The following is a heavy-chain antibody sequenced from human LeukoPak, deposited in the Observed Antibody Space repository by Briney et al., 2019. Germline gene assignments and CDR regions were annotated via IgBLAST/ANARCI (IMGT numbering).Heavy chain of an antibody. Sequence: SGGSLRLSCAASGFTFSSYEMNWVRQAPGKGLDWDSYISSSGSTIYYADSVKGRFTISRDNAKNSLYLQMNSLRAEDTAVYYCARGRGSDYYDDAFDPWGQGTLVTVSS. V-gene: IGHV3-48*03. CDR3: ARGRGSDYYDDAFDP. CDR2: ISSSGSTI. J-gene: IGHJ5*02. D-gene: IGHD3-22*01. CDR1: GFTFSSYE.